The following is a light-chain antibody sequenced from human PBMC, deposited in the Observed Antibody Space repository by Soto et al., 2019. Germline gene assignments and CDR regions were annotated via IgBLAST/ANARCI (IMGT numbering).Light chain of an antibody. V-gene: IGKV3-20*01. CDR3: QQYGTSVT. CDR2: GAS. J-gene: IGKJ5*01. CDR1: QSVSNNY. Sequence: ENVLTQSPGTLSLSPGERATLSCGASQSVSNNYLAWYQQKPGLSPRLLIYGASTRATGIPDRFSGSVSGTDFTLSINSLDPEDFAVYFCQQYGTSVTFGQGTRLEIK.